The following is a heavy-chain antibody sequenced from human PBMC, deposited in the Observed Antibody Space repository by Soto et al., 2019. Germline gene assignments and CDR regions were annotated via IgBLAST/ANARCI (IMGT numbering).Heavy chain of an antibody. CDR3: ASDRLYSSSNGVNWFDL. CDR1: GFTFSDYA. Sequence: PGGSLRLSCAASGFTFSDYAMSWVRQTPGKGLEWVSTISGSGRSTYYADSVKGRFAISRDNSKNTLHVQMNSLRAEDTALYYCASDRLYSSSNGVNWFDLWGQGTLVTVSS. J-gene: IGHJ5*02. V-gene: IGHV3-23*01. D-gene: IGHD6-6*01. CDR2: ISGSGRST.